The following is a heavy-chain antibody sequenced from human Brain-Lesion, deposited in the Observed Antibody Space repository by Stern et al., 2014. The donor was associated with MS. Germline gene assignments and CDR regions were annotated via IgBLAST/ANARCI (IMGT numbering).Heavy chain of an antibody. CDR1: CGSISSGGYY. CDR3: ARGRVVPGFQYYATDV. Sequence: QVQLQESGPGLVKPSQTLSLSCTVSCGSISSGGYYWSWIRQPAGKGLEWIGRIFNSGSPSYTPPLKSRVTISIDTSKNQFSLRLNSMTAADTAVYYCARGRVVPGFQYYATDVWGQGTTVIVSS. D-gene: IGHD2-2*01. CDR2: IFNSGSP. V-gene: IGHV4-61*02. J-gene: IGHJ6*02.